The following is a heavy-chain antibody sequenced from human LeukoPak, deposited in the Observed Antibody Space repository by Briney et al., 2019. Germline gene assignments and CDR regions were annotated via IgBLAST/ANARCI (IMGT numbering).Heavy chain of an antibody. V-gene: IGHV1-69*06. CDR1: GGTFSSYA. Sequence: SVKVSCKASGGTFSSYAISWVRQAPGQGLEWMGGIIPIFGTANYAQKFQGRVTITADKSTSTAYMELSSLRSGDTAVYYCARCPEYYYYYMDVWGKGTTVTVSS. J-gene: IGHJ6*03. D-gene: IGHD5/OR15-5a*01. CDR3: ARCPEYYYYYMDV. CDR2: IIPIFGTA.